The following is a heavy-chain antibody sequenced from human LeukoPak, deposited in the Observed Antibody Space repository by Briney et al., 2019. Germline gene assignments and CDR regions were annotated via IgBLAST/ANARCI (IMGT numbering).Heavy chain of an antibody. J-gene: IGHJ4*02. CDR2: IYYSGST. CDR1: GGSISSSSYY. V-gene: IGHV4-39*01. CDR3: ARKLAIKMVRYDFWSGYYTDYFDY. Sequence: SETLSLTCTVSGGSISSSSYYWGWIRQPPGKGLEWIGSIYYSGSTYYNPSLKSRVTISVDTSKNQFSLKLSSVTAADTAVYYCARKLAIKMVRYDFWSGYYTDYFDYWGQGTLVTVSS. D-gene: IGHD3-3*01.